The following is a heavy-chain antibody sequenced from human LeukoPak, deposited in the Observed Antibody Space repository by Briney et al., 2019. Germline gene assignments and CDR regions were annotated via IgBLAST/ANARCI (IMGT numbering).Heavy chain of an antibody. CDR3: AKNETGYCTNGVCHHLNWFDP. CDR2: IYPGDSAT. D-gene: IGHD2-8*01. V-gene: IGHV5-51*01. J-gene: IGHJ5*02. Sequence: GESLKISCKGSGYSFTSYWIGWVRQLPGKGLGWMGIIYPGDSATRYRPFFQGQVTISATTSITPANLQWSSLKDSETAMYYCAKNETGYCTNGVCHHLNWFDPWGQGTLVTVSS. CDR1: GYSFTSYW.